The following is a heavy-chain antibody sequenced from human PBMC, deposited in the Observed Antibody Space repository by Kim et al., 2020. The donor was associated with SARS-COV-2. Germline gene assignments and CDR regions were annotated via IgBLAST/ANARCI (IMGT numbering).Heavy chain of an antibody. Sequence: SVKVSCKASGGTFSSYAISWVRQAPGQGLEWMGGIIPIFGTANYAQKFQGRVTITADESTSTAYMELSSLRSEDTAVYYCARSIRSMVRGVDSDYWGQGTLVTVSS. V-gene: IGHV1-69*13. CDR3: ARSIRSMVRGVDSDY. J-gene: IGHJ4*02. D-gene: IGHD3-10*01. CDR1: GGTFSSYA. CDR2: IIPIFGTA.